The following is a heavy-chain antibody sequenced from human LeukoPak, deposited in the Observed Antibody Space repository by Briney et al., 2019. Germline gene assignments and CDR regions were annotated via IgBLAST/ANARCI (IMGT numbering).Heavy chain of an antibody. CDR2: IKQDGSEK. V-gene: IGHV3-7*01. CDR1: GFTFSSYR. J-gene: IGHJ4*02. CDR3: ARHAGIDY. Sequence: GGSLRLSCAVSGFTFSSYRMSWVRQAPGKGLEWVANIKQDGSEKYYADSVKGRFTISRDNAKNSLYLQMNSLRAEDTAVYYCARHAGIDYWGQGTLVTVSS. D-gene: IGHD6-13*01.